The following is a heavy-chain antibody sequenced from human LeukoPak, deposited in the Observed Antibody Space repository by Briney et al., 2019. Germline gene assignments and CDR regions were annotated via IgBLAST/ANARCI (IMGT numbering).Heavy chain of an antibody. CDR2: ISGSGGST. Sequence: AASLRLSCAASGFTFSSYAMSWVRQAPGKGLEWVSVISGSGGSTHYADSVKGRFTISRDNSKNTLYLQMNSLRAEDTAVYYCAASRGYYDSSGYYWEYFQHWGQGTLVTVSS. CDR1: GFTFSSYA. D-gene: IGHD3-22*01. V-gene: IGHV3-23*01. CDR3: AASRGYYDSSGYYWEYFQH. J-gene: IGHJ1*01.